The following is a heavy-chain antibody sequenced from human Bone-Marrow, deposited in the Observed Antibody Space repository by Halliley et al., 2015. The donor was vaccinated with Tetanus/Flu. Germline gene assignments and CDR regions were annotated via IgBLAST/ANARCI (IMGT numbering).Heavy chain of an antibody. V-gene: IGHV5-51*03. CDR1: GDNFADYW. J-gene: IGHJ3*01. CDR2: IFPSDSDT. D-gene: IGHD3-16*01. Sequence: QLVQSGAEVKKPGESLKISCKTFGDNFADYWIAWVRQMPGKGLEWMGNIFPSDSDTRYSPSFEGQVTLSVDKTISTAYLEWISLKASDTAIYYCARRGNMRVDSFDVWGQGTMVTVSS. CDR3: ARRGNMRVDSFDV.